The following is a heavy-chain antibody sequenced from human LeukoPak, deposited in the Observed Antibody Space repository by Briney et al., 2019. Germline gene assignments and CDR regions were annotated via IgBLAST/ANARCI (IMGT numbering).Heavy chain of an antibody. CDR2: IYSGGST. V-gene: IGHV3-53*01. J-gene: IGHJ4*02. Sequence: GGSLRLSCAASGFTFSSYSMNWVRQAPGKGLEWVSVIYSGGSTYYADSVKGRFTISRDNSKNTLYLQMNSLRAKDTAVYYCARWGQLSRYFDYWGQGTLVTVSS. CDR1: GFTFSSYS. D-gene: IGHD6-6*01. CDR3: ARWGQLSRYFDY.